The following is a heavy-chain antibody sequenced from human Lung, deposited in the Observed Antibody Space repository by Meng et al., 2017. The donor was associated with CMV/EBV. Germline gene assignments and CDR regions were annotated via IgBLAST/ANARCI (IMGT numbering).Heavy chain of an antibody. Sequence: SGPTLVXPTQTLTLTCAFSGFSLSTSGVGVGWIRQPPGKALEWLALIYWDDDKRYSPSLRSRLTITKDTSKNQVVLTMTNMDPVDTATYYCAHRPHYYASGGPGWFDPWXQGTXVTVSS. CDR2: IYWDDDK. D-gene: IGHD3-10*01. J-gene: IGHJ5*02. CDR3: AHRPHYYASGGPGWFDP. CDR1: GFSLSTSGVG. V-gene: IGHV2-5*02.